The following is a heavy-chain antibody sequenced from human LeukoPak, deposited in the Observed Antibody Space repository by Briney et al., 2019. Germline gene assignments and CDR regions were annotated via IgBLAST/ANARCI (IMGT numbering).Heavy chain of an antibody. CDR1: GYSISSGYY. CDR2: IYYSGST. D-gene: IGHD3-22*01. V-gene: IGHV4-61*05. J-gene: IGHJ4*02. CDR3: ARGPYYFDSSGNFDY. Sequence: SETLSLTCTVSGYSISSGYYWDWIRQPPGKGLEWIGYIYYSGSTNYNPSLKSRVTMSIDTSKNQFSLKLSSVTAADTAVYYCARGPYYFDSSGNFDYWGQGTLVTVSS.